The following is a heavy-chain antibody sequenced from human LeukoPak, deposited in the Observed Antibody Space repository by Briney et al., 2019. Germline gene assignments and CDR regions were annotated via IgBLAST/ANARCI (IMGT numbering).Heavy chain of an antibody. CDR1: GYTFIGYY. CDR2: INSKSGGT. D-gene: IGHD5-18*01. J-gene: IGHJ4*02. V-gene: IGHV1-2*02. CDR3: ARGSGYTYAFTGRERTKSRLDY. Sequence: ASVKVSCKASGYTFIGYYVHWVRQAPGQGLEWMGWINSKSGGTNYAPKFQGRVAMTRDTSISTAYMELSRLRSGDTAVYYCARGSGYTYAFTGRERTKSRLDYWGQGTLVTVSS.